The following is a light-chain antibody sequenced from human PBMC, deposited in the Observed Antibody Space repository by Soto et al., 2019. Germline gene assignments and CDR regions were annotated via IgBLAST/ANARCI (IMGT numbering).Light chain of an antibody. CDR2: GSS. CDR1: QSVSSN. Sequence: EIVMTQSPATLSVSPGERATLSCRASQSVSSNLAWYQQKPGQAPRLLIYGSSTRATGIPARFSGSGSGTEFTLTIGSLQSEDLAVYYCQQDNNWPPWTFGQRTKVELK. J-gene: IGKJ1*01. CDR3: QQDNNWPPWT. V-gene: IGKV3-15*01.